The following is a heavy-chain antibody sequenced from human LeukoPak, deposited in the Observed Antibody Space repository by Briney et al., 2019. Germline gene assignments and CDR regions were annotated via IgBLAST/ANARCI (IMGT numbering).Heavy chain of an antibody. CDR3: AKDSGVVVVPAQDYYYMDV. Sequence: QPGGSLRLSCAASGFTFSNYGMHWVRQAPGKGLEWVAFIRYDGSNKYYADSVKGRFTISRDNSKNTLYLQMNSLRAEDTAVYYCAKDSGVVVVPAQDYYYMDVWGKGNPGHRLL. D-gene: IGHD2-2*01. J-gene: IGHJ6*03. CDR1: GFTFSNYG. V-gene: IGHV3-30*02. CDR2: IRYDGSNK.